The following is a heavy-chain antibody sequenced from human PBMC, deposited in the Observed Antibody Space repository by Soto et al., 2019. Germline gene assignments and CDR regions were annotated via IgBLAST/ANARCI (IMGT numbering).Heavy chain of an antibody. CDR1: GGSISSYY. CDR2: IYYSGST. V-gene: IGHV4-59*01. J-gene: IGHJ3*02. D-gene: IGHD1-1*01. Sequence: QVQLQASGPGLVKPSETLSLPCTVSGGSISSYYWSWIRQPPGKGLEWIGYIYYSGSTNNNPSLKRRVPISVDPSKHPSSPHLSSVTAADTAVYFFARGYGPGAFDIWGQGTIVTVSS. CDR3: ARGYGPGAFDI.